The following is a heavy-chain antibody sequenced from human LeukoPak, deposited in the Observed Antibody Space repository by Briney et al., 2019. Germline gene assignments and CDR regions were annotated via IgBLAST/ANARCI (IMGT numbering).Heavy chain of an antibody. Sequence: WASVKVSCKASGYTVTGYYMHWVRQAPGQGLGWMGWINPNSGGTNYAQKFQGRVTMTRDTSISTAYMELSRLRSDDTAVYYCARDWRYYYGSGSYGPPNDYWGQGTLVTVSS. J-gene: IGHJ4*02. D-gene: IGHD3-10*01. CDR2: INPNSGGT. CDR3: ARDWRYYYGSGSYGPPNDY. V-gene: IGHV1-2*02. CDR1: GYTVTGYY.